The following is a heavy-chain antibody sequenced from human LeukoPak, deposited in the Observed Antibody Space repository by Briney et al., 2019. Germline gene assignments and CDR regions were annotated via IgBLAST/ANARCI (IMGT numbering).Heavy chain of an antibody. J-gene: IGHJ3*02. CDR2: IIPIFGTA. CDR3: ARDDYGDYADAFDI. V-gene: IGHV1-69*06. Sequence: SVKVSCKASGGTFSSYAISWVRQAPGQGLEWMGGIIPIFGTANYAQKFQGRVTITADKSTSTAYMELSSLRSEDTAVYYCARDDYGDYADAFDIWGQGTMVTVSS. D-gene: IGHD4-17*01. CDR1: GGTFSSYA.